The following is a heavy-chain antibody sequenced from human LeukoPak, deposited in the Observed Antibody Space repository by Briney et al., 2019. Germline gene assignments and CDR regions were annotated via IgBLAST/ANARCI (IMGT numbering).Heavy chain of an antibody. D-gene: IGHD3-22*01. CDR3: ARDDYYDSSGYSDY. CDR2: INPDSGGT. V-gene: IGHV1-2*02. Sequence: ASVKVSCKASGYTFTGYYMHWVRQAPGQGLEWMGWINPDSGGTNYAQKFQGRVTMTRDTSISTAYMELRSLRSDDTAVYYCARDDYYDSSGYSDYWGQGTLVTVSS. J-gene: IGHJ4*02. CDR1: GYTFTGYY.